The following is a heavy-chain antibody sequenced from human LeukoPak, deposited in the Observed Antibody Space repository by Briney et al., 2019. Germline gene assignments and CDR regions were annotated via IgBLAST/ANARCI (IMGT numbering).Heavy chain of an antibody. V-gene: IGHV3-23*01. CDR2: ISGSGGNT. J-gene: IGHJ4*02. CDR1: GFTFSDHY. D-gene: IGHD5-18*01. CDR3: ARAGIQLWSSIDY. Sequence: GGSLRLSCAASGFTFSDHYMDWVRQAPGKGLEWVSSISGSGGNTYYADSVKGRFTISRDNSKNTLYLQMNSLRAEDTAVYYCARAGIQLWSSIDYWGQGTLVTVSS.